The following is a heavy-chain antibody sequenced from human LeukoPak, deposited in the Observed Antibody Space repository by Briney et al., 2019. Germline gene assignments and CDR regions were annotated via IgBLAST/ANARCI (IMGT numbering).Heavy chain of an antibody. CDR1: GFTFSNYW. J-gene: IGHJ4*02. Sequence: GGSLRLSCVDSGFTFSNYWMSWVRQAPGKGLEWVANINLDGTEKYYVDSVKGRFTISRDNAKYSLYLQMNSLRAEDTAVYYCARENHAKFDYWGQGTLVTVPP. V-gene: IGHV3-7*04. CDR2: INLDGTEK. CDR3: ARENHAKFDY. D-gene: IGHD1-14*01.